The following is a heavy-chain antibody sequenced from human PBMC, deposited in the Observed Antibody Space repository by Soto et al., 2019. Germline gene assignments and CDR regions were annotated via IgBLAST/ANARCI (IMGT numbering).Heavy chain of an antibody. CDR1: GFSLSNARMG. CDR3: ARMIKGPAASHTAMLDFDY. CDR2: IFSNDEK. D-gene: IGHD5-18*01. Sequence: QVTLKESGPVLVKPTETLTLTCTVSGFSLSNARMGVSWIRQPPGKALEWLAHIFSNDEKSYSTSLKSRLTIYKDTSKSQVVLTMTNMDPVDTATYYCARMIKGPAASHTAMLDFDYWGQGTLVTVSS. V-gene: IGHV2-26*01. J-gene: IGHJ4*02.